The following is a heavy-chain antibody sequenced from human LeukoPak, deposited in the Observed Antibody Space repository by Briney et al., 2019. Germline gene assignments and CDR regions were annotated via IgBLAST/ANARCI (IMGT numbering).Heavy chain of an antibody. Sequence: SETLSLTCTVSGGSISSYYWSWIRQPAGKGLEGIGRIYTSGSTNYNASLKSRVTMSVDTSKNQFSLKLSSMTAADTAVYYCAREAYDYVWGSYQLDYWGQGTLVTVSS. CDR3: AREAYDYVWGSYQLDY. V-gene: IGHV4-4*07. J-gene: IGHJ4*02. D-gene: IGHD3-16*01. CDR1: GGSISSYY. CDR2: IYTSGST.